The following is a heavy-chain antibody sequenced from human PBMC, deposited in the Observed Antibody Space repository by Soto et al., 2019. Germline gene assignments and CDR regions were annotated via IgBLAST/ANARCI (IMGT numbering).Heavy chain of an antibody. D-gene: IGHD5-12*01. Sequence: QVQLVQSGAEVKKPGASVKVSCKASGYTFTRSGISWVRQAPGQGLEWMGWISTYNGDTNYAQTFQDRVTMTTDTSTSTAYMERRSLRSDDTAVYYCAREGVAPYYYYGMDVWGQGTLVSVSS. CDR1: GYTFTRSG. V-gene: IGHV1-18*01. CDR2: ISTYNGDT. J-gene: IGHJ6*02. CDR3: AREGVAPYYYYGMDV.